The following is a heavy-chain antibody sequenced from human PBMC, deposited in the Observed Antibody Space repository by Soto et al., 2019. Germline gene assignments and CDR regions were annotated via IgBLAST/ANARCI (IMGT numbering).Heavy chain of an antibody. Sequence: EVQLVESGGGLVQPGGSRRLSCAASGFTFSSFWMHWVRQGPGKGLVWLSRINFDGTRTTYADSVKGRFTISRDNAKDTVYLQMNSLRAEDTAVYYCARGAGGRYYNDYWGQGTLVTVSS. CDR2: INFDGTRT. CDR1: GFTFSSFW. CDR3: ARGAGGRYYNDY. J-gene: IGHJ4*02. D-gene: IGHD1-26*01. V-gene: IGHV3-74*01.